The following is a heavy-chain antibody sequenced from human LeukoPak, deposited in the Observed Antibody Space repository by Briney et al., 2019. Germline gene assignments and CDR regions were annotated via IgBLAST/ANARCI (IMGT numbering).Heavy chain of an antibody. V-gene: IGHV3-23*01. CDR2: LSGSGGST. CDR3: ARGPKVPAPTYYFDY. Sequence: GFLRLSCSASGFNLSSYSLTWVRPAPGKGLEWVSALSGSGGSTFYADSVKGRFTISRDNSKNTLYLQMNSLRAEDTAVYYCARGPKVPAPTYYFDYWGQGTLVTVSS. D-gene: IGHD2-2*01. CDR1: GFNLSSYS. J-gene: IGHJ4*02.